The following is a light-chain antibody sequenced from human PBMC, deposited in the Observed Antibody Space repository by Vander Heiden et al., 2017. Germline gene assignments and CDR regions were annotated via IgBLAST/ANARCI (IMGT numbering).Light chain of an antibody. CDR2: DAS. CDR3: QQRINGPHSIT. J-gene: IGKJ5*01. CDR1: QSVSSY. V-gene: IGKV3-11*01. Sequence: EIVLTQSPATLSLSPGERATLSCRASQSVSSYLAWYQQKPGQAPRLLIYDASNRATGIQARFSGSGYGTDFTLTISSLEPEDFAVYYCQQRINGPHSITFGQGTRLEIK.